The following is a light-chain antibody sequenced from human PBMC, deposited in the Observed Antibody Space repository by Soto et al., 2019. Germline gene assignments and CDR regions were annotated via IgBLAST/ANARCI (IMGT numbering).Light chain of an antibody. CDR2: EVN. Sequence: QSVLTQPASVSGSPGQSITISCTGTSNDVGAYNYVSWYQHHPGKAPKLLIYEVNNRPSGVSNRFSGSKSGNTASLTISGLQAEDDADYYCSAYTRTTTLLFGGGTKVTVL. V-gene: IGLV2-14*01. J-gene: IGLJ2*01. CDR3: SAYTRTTTLL. CDR1: SNDVGAYNY.